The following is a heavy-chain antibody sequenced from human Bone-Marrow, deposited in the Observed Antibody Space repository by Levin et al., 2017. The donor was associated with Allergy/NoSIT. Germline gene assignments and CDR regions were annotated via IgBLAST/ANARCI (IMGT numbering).Heavy chain of an antibody. Sequence: GESLKISCKASGYTFTSYDINWVRQATGQGLEWMGWMNPNSGNTGYAQKFQGRVTMTRNTSISTAYMELSSLRSEDTAVYYCARVGEFRLGELSLLGWFDPWGQGTLVTVSS. CDR3: ARVGEFRLGELSLLGWFDP. CDR2: MNPNSGNT. D-gene: IGHD3-16*02. J-gene: IGHJ5*02. CDR1: GYTFTSYD. V-gene: IGHV1-8*01.